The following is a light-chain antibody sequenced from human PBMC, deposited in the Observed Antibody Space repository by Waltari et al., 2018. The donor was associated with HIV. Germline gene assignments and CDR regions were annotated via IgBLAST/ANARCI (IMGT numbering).Light chain of an antibody. J-gene: IGKJ3*01. Sequence: VLTQSPGTLSLSPGETTTLSCRASRSVSSSYLAWYQQKPGQAPRLFIYGTSSRATGIPDRFSGSGSGTDFSLTISRLEPEDFAVYYCQQYGDSLTFGPGTKVDIK. CDR1: RSVSSSY. CDR2: GTS. CDR3: QQYGDSLT. V-gene: IGKV3-20*01.